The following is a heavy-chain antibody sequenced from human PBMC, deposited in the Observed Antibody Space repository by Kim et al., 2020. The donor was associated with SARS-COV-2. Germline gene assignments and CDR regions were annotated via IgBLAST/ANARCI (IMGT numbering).Heavy chain of an antibody. J-gene: IGHJ4*02. V-gene: IGHV3-30*02. Sequence: YYADSVKGRFTISRDNSRNTLYLQRNSLGPEDTAVYYCAKATYRGSYYSDSWGQGTLVTVSS. D-gene: IGHD1-26*01. CDR3: AKATYRGSYYSDS.